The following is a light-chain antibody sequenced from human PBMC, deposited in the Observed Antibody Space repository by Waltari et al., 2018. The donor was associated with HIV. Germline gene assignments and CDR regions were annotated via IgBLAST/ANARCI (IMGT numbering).Light chain of an antibody. Sequence: EIVLTQSPGTLSLSPGERATLSCRASQSVSSSYLAWYQQKPGQAPRLLIYGASSRATGIPDRFSGSGSGTDFTLTISRLEPEDCAVYYCQQKYTFGQGTKLEIK. CDR2: GAS. CDR3: QQKYT. CDR1: QSVSSSY. J-gene: IGKJ2*01. V-gene: IGKV3-20*01.